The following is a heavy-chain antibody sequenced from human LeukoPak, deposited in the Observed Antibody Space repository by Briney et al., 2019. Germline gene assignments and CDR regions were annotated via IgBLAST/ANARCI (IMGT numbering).Heavy chain of an antibody. CDR3: ITGFWDSSGFYHGDDAFDV. Sequence: GGSLRLSCVASGFTSSNAWMTWVRQAPGRGLEWVGRITSKSSGEIRVYATPVQGRFTISRDDSRNTVYVQMNSLKTEDTAVYYCITGFWDSSGFYHGDDAFDVWGQGTLVAVSS. CDR1: GFTSSNAW. V-gene: IGHV3-15*01. D-gene: IGHD3-22*01. CDR2: ITSKSSGEIR. J-gene: IGHJ3*01.